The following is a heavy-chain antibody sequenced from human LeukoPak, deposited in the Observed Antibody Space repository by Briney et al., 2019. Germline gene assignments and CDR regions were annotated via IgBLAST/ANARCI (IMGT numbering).Heavy chain of an antibody. CDR2: IYYSGST. D-gene: IGHD3-10*01. CDR3: ARADPGTPFDY. V-gene: IGHV4-30-4*01. J-gene: IGHJ4*02. Sequence: SETLSLTCTDSGGSISSGDYYWSWIRQPPGKGLEWIGYIYYSGSTYYNPSLKSRVTISVDTSKNQFSLKLSSVTAADTAVYYCARADPGTPFDYWGQGTLVTVSS. CDR1: GGSISSGDYY.